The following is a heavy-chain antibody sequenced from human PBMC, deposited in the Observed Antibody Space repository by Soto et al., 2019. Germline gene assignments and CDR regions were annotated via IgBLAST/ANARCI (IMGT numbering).Heavy chain of an antibody. Sequence: SETLSLTCTVSGGSISSYYWSWIRQPPGKGLEWIGYIYYSGSTNYNPSLKSRVTISVDTSKNQFSLKLSSVTAADTAVYYCARRLGYCSGGSCYPYYYYYMDVWGKGTTVTAP. CDR3: ARRLGYCSGGSCYPYYYYYMDV. V-gene: IGHV4-59*08. D-gene: IGHD2-15*01. CDR2: IYYSGST. CDR1: GGSISSYY. J-gene: IGHJ6*03.